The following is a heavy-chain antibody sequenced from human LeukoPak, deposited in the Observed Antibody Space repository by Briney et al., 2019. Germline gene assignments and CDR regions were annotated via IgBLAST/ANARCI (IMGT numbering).Heavy chain of an antibody. D-gene: IGHD6-19*01. CDR2: IYHSGST. CDR1: GGSISSYY. CDR3: ARSDKAVAVTLDY. V-gene: IGHV4-59*01. Sequence: SETLSLTCTVSGGSISSYYWSWIRQPPGKGLEWIGYIYHSGSTNYNPSLKSRVTISVDTSKNQFSLKLSSVTAADTAVYYCARSDKAVAVTLDYWGQGTLVTVSA. J-gene: IGHJ4*02.